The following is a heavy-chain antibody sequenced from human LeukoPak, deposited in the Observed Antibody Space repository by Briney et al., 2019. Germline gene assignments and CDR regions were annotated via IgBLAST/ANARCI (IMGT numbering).Heavy chain of an antibody. CDR1: GGTFSSYA. Sequence: SVKVSCKASGGTFSSYAISWVRQAPGQGLEWMGGIIPIFGTANYAQKFQGRVTITADESTSTAYMELSSLRSEDTAVYYCARDWNYYDSSGYGRNYYYMDVWGKGTTVTVSS. CDR2: IIPIFGTA. V-gene: IGHV1-69*13. D-gene: IGHD3-22*01. J-gene: IGHJ6*03. CDR3: ARDWNYYDSSGYGRNYYYMDV.